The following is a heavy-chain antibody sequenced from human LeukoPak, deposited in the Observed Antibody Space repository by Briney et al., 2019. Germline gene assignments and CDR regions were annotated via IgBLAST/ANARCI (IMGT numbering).Heavy chain of an antibody. CDR2: ISYDGSNK. V-gene: IGHV3-30-3*01. D-gene: IGHD3-22*01. J-gene: IGHJ4*02. CDR1: GFTFSSYA. CDR3: ARGRSGYYCFDY. Sequence: GGSLRLSCAASGFTFSSYAMHWVGQAPGKGLEWVAVISYDGSNKYYADSVKGRFTISRDNSKNTLYLQMNSLRAEDTAVYYCARGRSGYYCFDYWGQGTLVTVSS.